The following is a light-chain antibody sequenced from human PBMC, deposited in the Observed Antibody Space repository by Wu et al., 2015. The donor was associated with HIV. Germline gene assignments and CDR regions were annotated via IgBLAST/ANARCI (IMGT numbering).Light chain of an antibody. CDR1: EGISSY. Sequence: IQLTQSPSSLSASVGDRVTITCRASEGISSYLAWYQQKPEKAPKLLIYAASTLQSGVPLRFSGSGSGTDFTLTISSLQPEDVATYYCQKYNTAPWTFGQGTKVEMK. CDR2: AAS. V-gene: IGKV1-9*01. J-gene: IGKJ1*01. CDR3: QKYNTAPWT.